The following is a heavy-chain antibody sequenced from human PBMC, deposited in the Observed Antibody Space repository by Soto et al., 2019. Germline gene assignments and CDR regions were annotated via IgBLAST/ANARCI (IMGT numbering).Heavy chain of an antibody. CDR1: GFTFSSYA. J-gene: IGHJ6*02. D-gene: IGHD3-3*01. CDR2: ISYDGSNK. V-gene: IGHV3-30-3*01. CDR3: ARDTYYDFWSGYFRRNYYYGMDV. Sequence: GGSLRLSCAASGFTFSSYAMHWVRQAPGKGLEWVAVISYDGSNKYYADSVKGRFTISRDNSKNTLYLQMNSLRAEDTAVYYCARDTYYDFWSGYFRRNYYYGMDVWGQGTTVTVS.